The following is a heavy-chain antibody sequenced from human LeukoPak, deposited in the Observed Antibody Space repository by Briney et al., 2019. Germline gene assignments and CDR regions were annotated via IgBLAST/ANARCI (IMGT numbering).Heavy chain of an antibody. Sequence: GESLNLSCTGSGYTFTSYWIGWVRQTPGKGLEWIGIIYPGDSDTRYTPSFQGQVSISADNPISTAYLQWSSLKASDTAMYYCARLDAGSSYVLAPFYYWGQGTLLTVSS. V-gene: IGHV5-51*04. CDR3: ARLDAGSSYVLAPFYY. D-gene: IGHD3-16*01. CDR1: GYTFTSYW. CDR2: IYPGDSDT. J-gene: IGHJ4*02.